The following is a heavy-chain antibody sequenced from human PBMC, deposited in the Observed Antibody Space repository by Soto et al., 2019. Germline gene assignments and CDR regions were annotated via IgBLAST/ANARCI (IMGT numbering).Heavy chain of an antibody. CDR2: FDPEDGET. Sequence: ASVKVSCKVSGYTLTELSMHWVRQAPGKGLEWMGGFDPEDGETIYAQKFQGRVTMTEDTSTDTAYMELSSLRSEDTAVYYCALPVLRFLEWTLNGAFDIWGQGTMVTXSS. D-gene: IGHD3-3*01. CDR3: ALPVLRFLEWTLNGAFDI. CDR1: GYTLTELS. V-gene: IGHV1-24*01. J-gene: IGHJ3*02.